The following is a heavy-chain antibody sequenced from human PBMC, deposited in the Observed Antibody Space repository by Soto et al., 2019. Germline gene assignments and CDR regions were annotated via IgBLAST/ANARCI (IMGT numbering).Heavy chain of an antibody. CDR1: GYTFTSYG. D-gene: IGHD3-22*01. CDR2: ISAYNGNT. J-gene: IGHJ3*02. V-gene: IGHV1-18*04. CDR3: ARDKMVYYDSSGYSTGAFDI. Sequence: ASVKVSCKASGYTFTSYGISWVRQAPGQGLEWMGWISAYNGNTNYAQKLQGRVTMTTDTSTSTAYMELRSLRSDDTAVYYCARDKMVYYDSSGYSTGAFDIWGQGTMVT.